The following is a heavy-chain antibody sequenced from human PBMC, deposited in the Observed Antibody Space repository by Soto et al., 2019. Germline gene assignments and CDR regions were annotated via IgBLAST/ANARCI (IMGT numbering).Heavy chain of an antibody. D-gene: IGHD3-3*01. CDR1: EGRFANYW. Sequence: PGVPNKNCKKAAEGRFANYWGGWVSQIPGKGLEWIGIIYPADSDTRYSPSFQGQVTLSADTSITTAFLQWDNLKASDTAIYYCVGAIFGVPGSVSYGLDVWGQGTTVTGSS. CDR2: IYPADSDT. CDR3: VGAIFGVPGSVSYGLDV. J-gene: IGHJ6*02. V-gene: IGHV5-51*01.